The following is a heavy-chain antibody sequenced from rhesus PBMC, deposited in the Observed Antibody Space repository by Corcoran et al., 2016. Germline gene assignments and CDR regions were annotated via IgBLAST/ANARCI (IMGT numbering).Heavy chain of an antibody. V-gene: IGHV4-169*01. J-gene: IGHJ4*01. Sequence: QLQLQESGPGLVKPSETLSVTCAVSGGSISSSYWSWIRQAPGKGLELIGYIYGSGSSTNYNPSLKSRVTLSVDTSKNQLALKLSSVTTADTAVYYCARGNSGSWNVFGYWGQGVLVTVSS. CDR1: GGSISSSY. CDR2: IYGSGSST. CDR3: ARGNSGSWNVFGY. D-gene: IGHD6-25*01.